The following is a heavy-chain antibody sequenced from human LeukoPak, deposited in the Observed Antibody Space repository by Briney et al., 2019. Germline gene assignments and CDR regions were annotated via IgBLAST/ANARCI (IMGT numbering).Heavy chain of an antibody. D-gene: IGHD2-21*01. CDR1: GFSVSDNY. V-gene: IGHV3-66*01. J-gene: IGHJ4*02. CDR3: AREISNPLCY. CDR2: IYSSGST. Sequence: PGGSLRLSCAASGFSVSDNYMSWVRQAPGTGLEWVSVIYSSGSTYYTDSVKGRFTISRDISKNTLFLQMNSLRPEDTAVYYCAREISNPLCYWGQGTLVIVSS.